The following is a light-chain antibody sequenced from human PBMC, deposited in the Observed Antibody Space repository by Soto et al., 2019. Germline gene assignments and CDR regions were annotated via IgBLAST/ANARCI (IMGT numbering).Light chain of an antibody. CDR3: SSYTISSTLYV. V-gene: IGLV2-14*01. CDR2: DVT. CDR1: SSDVGGYNY. J-gene: IGLJ1*01. Sequence: QSALTQPASVSGSPGQSITISCTVTSSDVGGYNYVSWYQQHPGKATKLMIYDVTNRPSGVANRFSGSKSGNMASLTISGLQAEDEADYYCSSYTISSTLYVFVTGTKLTVL.